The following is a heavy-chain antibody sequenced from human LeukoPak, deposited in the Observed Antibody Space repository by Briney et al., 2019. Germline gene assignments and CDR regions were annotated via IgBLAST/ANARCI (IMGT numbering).Heavy chain of an antibody. J-gene: IGHJ4*02. CDR2: IIPIFGTA. Sequence: SVKVSXKASGGTFSSYAISWMRQAPGQGLEWIGRIIPIFGTANYAQKFQGRVTITTDESTSTAYMELSSLRSEDTAVYYCAALVVVTATLDYWGQGTLVTVSS. V-gene: IGHV1-69*05. D-gene: IGHD2-21*02. CDR1: GGTFSSYA. CDR3: AALVVVTATLDY.